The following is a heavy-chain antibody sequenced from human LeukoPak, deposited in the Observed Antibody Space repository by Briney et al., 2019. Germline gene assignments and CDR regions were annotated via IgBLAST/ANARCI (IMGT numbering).Heavy chain of an antibody. CDR2: IYYSGST. CDR1: GGSISSYY. V-gene: IGHV4-59*12. D-gene: IGHD5-18*01. J-gene: IGHJ4*02. CDR3: ARGRLESPDTAMGYYFDY. Sequence: SETLSLTCTVSGGSISSYYWSWIRQPPGKGLEWIGYIYYSGSTNYNPSLKSRVTISVDTSKNQFSLKLSSVTAADTAVYYCARGRLESPDTAMGYYFDYWGQGTLVTVSS.